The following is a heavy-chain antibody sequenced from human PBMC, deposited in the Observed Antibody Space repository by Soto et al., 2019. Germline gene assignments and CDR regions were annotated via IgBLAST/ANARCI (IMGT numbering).Heavy chain of an antibody. CDR3: ARRGATGKAFDI. Sequence: GGSLRLSXVASGFTFSSYSMNWVRQAPGKGLEWISCISSSSSTIYYADSVKGRFTISRDNAKNSLYLQMDSLRDEDTAVYYCARRGATGKAFDIWGQGTMVTVSS. CDR1: GFTFSSYS. V-gene: IGHV3-48*02. D-gene: IGHD1-26*01. CDR2: ISSSSSTI. J-gene: IGHJ3*02.